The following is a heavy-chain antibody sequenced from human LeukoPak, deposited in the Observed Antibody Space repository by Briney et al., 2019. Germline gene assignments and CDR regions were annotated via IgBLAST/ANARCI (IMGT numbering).Heavy chain of an antibody. Sequence: PGGSLRLSCAASGFTFSNYGMHWVRKAPGKGLEWVAILSYDGSNKYYADSVKGRFTISRDNSKNTVYLQMNSLRAEDTAVYYCAKEAYVAVTTGGYFDYWGQGTLVTVSS. CDR2: LSYDGSNK. V-gene: IGHV3-30*18. CDR3: AKEAYVAVTTGGYFDY. CDR1: GFTFSNYG. J-gene: IGHJ4*02. D-gene: IGHD4-17*01.